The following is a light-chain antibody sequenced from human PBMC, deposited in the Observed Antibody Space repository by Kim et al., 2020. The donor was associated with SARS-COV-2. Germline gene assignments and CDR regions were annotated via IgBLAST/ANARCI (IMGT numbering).Light chain of an antibody. J-gene: IGLJ1*01. V-gene: IGLV1-47*01. CDR3: AAWYDSLSGYV. Sequence: QSVLTQPPSASGTPGQRVTISCSGGSSNIGSNYVYWYQHLPGTAPKLLIYRNNQRPSWVPDRFFGSKSATSASLAISGLRSEDEADYYCAAWYDSLSGYVFGSGTKVTVL. CDR1: SSNIGSNY. CDR2: RNN.